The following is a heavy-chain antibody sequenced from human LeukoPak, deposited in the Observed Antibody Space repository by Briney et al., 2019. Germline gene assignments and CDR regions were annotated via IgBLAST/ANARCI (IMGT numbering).Heavy chain of an antibody. J-gene: IGHJ6*03. Sequence: ASVKVSCKASGGTFRSYAIIWVRQAPGQGLEWMGGIIPIFGTANYAQKFQGRVTITADKSTSTAYMELSSLRSEDTAVYYCAAGTGATTGVKYYYYYMDVWGKGTTVTVSS. D-gene: IGHD4-17*01. CDR1: GGTFRSYA. CDR3: AAGTGATTGVKYYYYYMDV. V-gene: IGHV1-69*06. CDR2: IIPIFGTA.